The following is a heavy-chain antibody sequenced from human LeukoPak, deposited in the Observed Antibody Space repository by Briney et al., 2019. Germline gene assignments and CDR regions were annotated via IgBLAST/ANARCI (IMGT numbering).Heavy chain of an antibody. CDR2: ISGSGGST. D-gene: IGHD6-19*01. V-gene: IGHV3-23*01. CDR3: VRADSSDWDFDY. CDR1: GFTFSSYA. J-gene: IGHJ4*02. Sequence: GGSLRLSCAASGFTFSSYAMSWVRQAPGKGLEWVSAISGSGGSTYYADSVKGRFTISRDTARNSLYLQMNSLRAEDTAVYYCVRADSSDWDFDYWGQGTLVTVSS.